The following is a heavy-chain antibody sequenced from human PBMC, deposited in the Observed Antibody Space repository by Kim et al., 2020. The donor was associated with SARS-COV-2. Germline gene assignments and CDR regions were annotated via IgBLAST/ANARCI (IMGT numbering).Heavy chain of an antibody. CDR3: AREFYYGSGSEFDY. D-gene: IGHD3-10*01. Sequence: SPSLKSRLTITKDTSKIQVVLTMTNMDPVDTATYYCAREFYYGSGSEFDYWGQGTLVTVSS. V-gene: IGHV2-5*01. J-gene: IGHJ4*02.